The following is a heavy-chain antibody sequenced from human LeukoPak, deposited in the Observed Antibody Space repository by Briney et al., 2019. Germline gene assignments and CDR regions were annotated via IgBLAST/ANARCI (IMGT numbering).Heavy chain of an antibody. Sequence: PSETLSLTCAVSGGSISSGGYSWSWIRQPPGKGLEWIGYIYHSGSTYYNPSLKSRVTISVDRSKNQFSLKLSSVTAADTAVYYCARRDWGHWYFDLWGRGTLVTVSS. D-gene: IGHD7-27*01. CDR3: ARRDWGHWYFDL. J-gene: IGHJ2*01. CDR2: IYHSGST. CDR1: GGSISSGGYS. V-gene: IGHV4-30-2*01.